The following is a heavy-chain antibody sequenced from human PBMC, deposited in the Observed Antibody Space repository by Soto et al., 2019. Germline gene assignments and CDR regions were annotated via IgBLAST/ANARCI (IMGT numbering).Heavy chain of an antibody. V-gene: IGHV3-48*03. D-gene: IGHD5-18*01. J-gene: IGHJ4*02. CDR3: ARHPAIWDY. CDR2: TSSSGSTI. Sequence: EVQLVESGGGLVQPGGSLRLSCAASGFTFSSYEMNWVRQAPGKGLEWVSYTSSSGSTIYYADSVKGRFTISRDNAKNSLYLQMNSLRAEDTAVYYCARHPAIWDYWGQGTLVTVSS. CDR1: GFTFSSYE.